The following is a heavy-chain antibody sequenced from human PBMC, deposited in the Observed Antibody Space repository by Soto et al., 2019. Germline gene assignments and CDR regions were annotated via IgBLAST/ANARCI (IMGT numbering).Heavy chain of an antibody. V-gene: IGHV4-39*01. Sequence: SETLSLTCTVSGGSISSNDYYWDWIRQSPGKGLEWIGSIYYSGTTYYNPSLKSRVSMSVDTSRNQFSLKLSSVTAADTAVYYCARGFRVAATRWWFDPWGQGTLVTVSS. CDR2: IYYSGTT. CDR1: GGSISSNDYY. D-gene: IGHD2-15*01. J-gene: IGHJ5*02. CDR3: ARGFRVAATRWWFDP.